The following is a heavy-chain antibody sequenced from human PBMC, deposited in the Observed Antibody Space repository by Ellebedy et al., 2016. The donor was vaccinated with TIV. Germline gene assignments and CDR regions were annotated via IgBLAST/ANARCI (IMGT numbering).Heavy chain of an antibody. CDR3: ARGWSTPDS. J-gene: IGHJ4*02. CDR2: ISYSGDLM. CDR1: GFTFSGYY. D-gene: IGHD2-15*01. V-gene: IGHV3-11*04. Sequence: PGGSLRLSCAASGFTFSGYYMSWFCQAPGKGPEWVSYISYSGDLMYYADSVKGRFTISRDNAKNSLYLQMNSLRAEDTAVYYCARGWSTPDSWGQGTLAIVSS.